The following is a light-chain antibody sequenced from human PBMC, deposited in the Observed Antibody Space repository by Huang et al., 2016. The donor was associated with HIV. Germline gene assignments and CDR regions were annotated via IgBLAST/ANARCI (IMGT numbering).Light chain of an antibody. CDR3: LQDSSYPWT. V-gene: IGKV1-6*01. Sequence: AIQLTQSPSSLSASVGDRVIITCRASQGIGNDLGWYQQKPGKAPNLLIYAASSSQSGVSSRVSGAGSDTEFTLTISSLQPEDFATYYCLQDSSYPWTFGQGTKVEI. J-gene: IGKJ1*01. CDR2: AAS. CDR1: QGIGND.